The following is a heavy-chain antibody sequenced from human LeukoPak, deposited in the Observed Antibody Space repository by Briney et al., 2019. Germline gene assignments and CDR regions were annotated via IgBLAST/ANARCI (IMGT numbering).Heavy chain of an antibody. Sequence: GESLRLSCAASGFTFRNYWMHWVRQAPGKGLVWVSRVNGDGSSTNYADSVKGRFTISRDIAKNTLYLQMNSLRAEDTAVYYCVREGVGATFDYWGQGTLVTVSA. J-gene: IGHJ4*02. D-gene: IGHD1-26*01. CDR3: VREGVGATFDY. V-gene: IGHV3-74*01. CDR2: VNGDGSST. CDR1: GFTFRNYW.